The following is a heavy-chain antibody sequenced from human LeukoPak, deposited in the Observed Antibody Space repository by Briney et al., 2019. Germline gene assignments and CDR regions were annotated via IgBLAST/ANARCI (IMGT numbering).Heavy chain of an antibody. CDR2: IRFDGNHK. D-gene: IGHD6-13*01. Sequence: GSLRLSCAASGFIFSTYGMHWVRQAPGKGLEWVAFIRFDGNHKSYADSVKGRFTISRDNAKNSLYLQMNSLRAEDTAVYYCARDWVAAAGGGNFRDYWGQGTLVTVSS. CDR1: GFIFSTYG. CDR3: ARDWVAAAGGGNFRDY. J-gene: IGHJ4*02. V-gene: IGHV3-30*02.